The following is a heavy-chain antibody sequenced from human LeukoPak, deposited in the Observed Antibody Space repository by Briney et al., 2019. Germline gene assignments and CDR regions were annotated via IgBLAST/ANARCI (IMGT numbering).Heavy chain of an antibody. CDR2: INHSGST. CDR1: GGSFSGYY. D-gene: IGHD6-6*01. Sequence: PSETLSLTCAVYGGSFSGYYWSWIRQPPGKGLEWIGEINHSGSTNYNPSLKSRVTISVDTSKNRFSLKLSSVTAADTAVCYCARGGNSSSFDYWGQGTLVTVSS. V-gene: IGHV4-34*01. J-gene: IGHJ4*02. CDR3: ARGGNSSSFDY.